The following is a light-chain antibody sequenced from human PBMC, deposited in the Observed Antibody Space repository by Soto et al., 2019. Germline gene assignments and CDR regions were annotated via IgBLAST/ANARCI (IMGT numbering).Light chain of an antibody. J-gene: IGKJ2*01. Sequence: DIQMTQSPSSLSASVGDSVTITCRASQSIRDYLNWYQQRPGKAPHLLIYGASSLQSGVPSRFSGSGSGSDFTLTISSLQPDDFATYYCQQSYITPFTFGQGTKLQIK. CDR1: QSIRDY. CDR3: QQSYITPFT. V-gene: IGKV1-39*01. CDR2: GAS.